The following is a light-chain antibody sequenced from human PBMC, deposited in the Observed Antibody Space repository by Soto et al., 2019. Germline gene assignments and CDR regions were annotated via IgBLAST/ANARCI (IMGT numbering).Light chain of an antibody. Sequence: EIVLTQSPATLSLSPGERATLSCRASQSVSSYLAWYQQKPGQAPRLLIYDASNRATGIPARFSGSGSGTVFTLTISSLEPEDFAVYYCQQRSNWPPMYTLGQGTNLEI. J-gene: IGKJ2*01. CDR1: QSVSSY. V-gene: IGKV3-11*01. CDR3: QQRSNWPPMYT. CDR2: DAS.